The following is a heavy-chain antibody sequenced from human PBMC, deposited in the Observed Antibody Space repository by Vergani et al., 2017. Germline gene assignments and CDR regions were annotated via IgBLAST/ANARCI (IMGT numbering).Heavy chain of an antibody. CDR3: ASSRAYYDFWSGYFRY. D-gene: IGHD3-3*01. J-gene: IGHJ4*02. CDR2: INHSGST. Sequence: QVQLQQWGAGLLKPSETLSLTCAVYGGSFSGYYWSWIRQPPGKGLEWIGEINHSGSTNYNPSLKSRVTISVDTSKNQFSLKLSSVTAADTAVYYCASSRAYYDFWSGYFRYWGQGTLGTVSS. V-gene: IGHV4-34*01. CDR1: GGSFSGYY.